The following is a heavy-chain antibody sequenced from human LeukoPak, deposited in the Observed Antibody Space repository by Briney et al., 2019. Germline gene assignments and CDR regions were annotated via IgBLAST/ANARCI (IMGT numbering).Heavy chain of an antibody. Sequence: GGSLRLSSVASGLSFGNYWMDWVRQAPGKGLEWVGNIKQDGSEKYYVDSVKGRFTISRDNAKNSLYLDMNSLRVEDTAIYYCTRDFDPWGQGTLVTVSS. CDR1: GLSFGNYW. J-gene: IGHJ5*02. V-gene: IGHV3-7*01. CDR3: TRDFDP. CDR2: IKQDGSEK.